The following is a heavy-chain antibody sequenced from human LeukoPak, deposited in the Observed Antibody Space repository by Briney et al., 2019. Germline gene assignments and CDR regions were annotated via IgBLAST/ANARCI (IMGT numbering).Heavy chain of an antibody. D-gene: IGHD6-13*01. V-gene: IGHV1-8*01. Sequence: ASVKVSCKASGYTFTSYDINWVRQATGQGLEWMGWMNPNSGNTGYAQKFQGRVTMARNTSISTAYMELSSLRSEDTAVYYCARSFSSSSSSDYWGQGTLVTVSS. CDR3: ARSFSSSSSSDY. CDR2: MNPNSGNT. J-gene: IGHJ4*02. CDR1: GYTFTSYD.